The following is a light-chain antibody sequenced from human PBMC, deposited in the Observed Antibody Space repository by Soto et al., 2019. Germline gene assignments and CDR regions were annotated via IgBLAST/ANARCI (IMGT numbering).Light chain of an antibody. J-gene: IGKJ4*01. Sequence: AIRMTQSPSSLSASTGDRVTITCRASQGISSYLDWYQQKPGKAHKLLIYAASTLQSGVPSRFSGSGSGTDFTLTISCLQSEDFATYYCQQYYSYPTFGGGTKVEIK. CDR2: AAS. CDR1: QGISSY. CDR3: QQYYSYPT. V-gene: IGKV1-8*01.